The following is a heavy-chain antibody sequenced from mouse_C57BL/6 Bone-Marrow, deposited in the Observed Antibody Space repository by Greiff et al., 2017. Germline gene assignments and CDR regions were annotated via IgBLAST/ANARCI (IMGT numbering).Heavy chain of an antibody. Sequence: EVHLVESGAELVKPGASVKLSCTASGFNIKDYYMHWVKQRTEQGLEWIGRIDPEDGVTKYAPNFQGKATITADTSSNTAYLQLNSLTSEDTAVYYCASITTVVAKGYFDGWGTGTTVTVSS. CDR1: GFNIKDYY. V-gene: IGHV14-2*01. CDR2: IDPEDGVT. CDR3: ASITTVVAKGYFDG. J-gene: IGHJ1*03. D-gene: IGHD1-1*01.